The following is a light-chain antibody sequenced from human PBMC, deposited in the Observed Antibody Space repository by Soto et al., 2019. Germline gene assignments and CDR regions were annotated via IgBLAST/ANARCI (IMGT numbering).Light chain of an antibody. CDR2: KAS. J-gene: IGKJ1*01. CDR1: QSISDL. V-gene: IGKV1-5*03. CDR3: QKYNGYWT. Sequence: DIQMTQSPSTLSASVGDRVTITCRASQSISDLLAWYQQKPGKAPKLLIYKASSLKSGVPSRFSGSGSGTEFTLTISSLQPDDFASYCQKYNGYWTFGQGTKVEIK.